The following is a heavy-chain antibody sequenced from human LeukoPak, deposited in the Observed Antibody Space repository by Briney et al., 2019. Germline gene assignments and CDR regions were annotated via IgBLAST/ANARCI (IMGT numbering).Heavy chain of an antibody. CDR1: GGSISSYY. V-gene: IGHV4-4*07. J-gene: IGHJ4*02. CDR2: VYSSGNT. Sequence: SETLSLTCTVSGGSISSYYWSWIRQPAGKGLEWIGRVYSSGNTNYNPSLKSRVTISVNTSQNQFSFQLSSVTTADTAVFYCWREVAGYLGGYFDFWGQAILVRVSS. D-gene: IGHD3-3*01. CDR3: WREVAGYLGGYFDF.